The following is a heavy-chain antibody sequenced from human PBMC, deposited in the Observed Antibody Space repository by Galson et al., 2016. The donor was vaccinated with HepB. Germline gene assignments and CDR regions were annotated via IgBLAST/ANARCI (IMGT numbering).Heavy chain of an antibody. D-gene: IGHD1-1*01. CDR1: GGTFSSYD. CDR3: AKLPTATRGAFDI. J-gene: IGHJ3*02. V-gene: IGHV1-69*06. CDR2: IIPILGTA. Sequence: SCKASGGTFSSYDISWVRQAPGQGLEWMGGIIPILGTANYAQKFQGRVTITADKSTSTAYMELSSLRSEDTAVYYCAKLPTATRGAFDIWGQGTMVTVSS.